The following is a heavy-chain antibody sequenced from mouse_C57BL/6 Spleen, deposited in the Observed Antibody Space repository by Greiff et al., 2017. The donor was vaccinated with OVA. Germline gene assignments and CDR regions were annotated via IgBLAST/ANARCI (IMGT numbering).Heavy chain of an antibody. CDR1: GFTFTTYA. CDR2: LRSKSSNYAT. D-gene: IGHD2-4*01. V-gene: IGHV10-3*01. J-gene: IGHJ4*01. CDR3: VRFRYDYDGEYYAMDY. Sequence: EVQLVESGGGLVQPKGSLKLSCAASGFTFTTYAMHWVRQAPGKGLEWVARLRSKSSNYATYYADSVKDRFTISRDDSQSMLYLQTNNLKTEDTAMYYCVRFRYDYDGEYYAMDYWGQGTSVTVSS.